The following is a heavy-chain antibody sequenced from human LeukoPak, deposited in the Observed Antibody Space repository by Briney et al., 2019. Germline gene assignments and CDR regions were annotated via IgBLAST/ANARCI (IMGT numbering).Heavy chain of an antibody. D-gene: IGHD6-19*01. Sequence: GGSLRLSCAASGFTLSSYAMRWVRQAPGKGLEWVSVISNSAGSTYYADSVRGRFTISRDNSKNTLYLQMNSLRAEDTAVYYCAKGWSSGWYYFDYWGQGTLVTVSS. J-gene: IGHJ4*02. CDR3: AKGWSSGWYYFDY. CDR2: ISNSAGST. CDR1: GFTLSSYA. V-gene: IGHV3-23*01.